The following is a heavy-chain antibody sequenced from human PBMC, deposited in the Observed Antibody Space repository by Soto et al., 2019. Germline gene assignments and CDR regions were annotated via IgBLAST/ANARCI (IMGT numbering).Heavy chain of an antibody. Sequence: QVQLVQSGGEVKKPGASVKVSCKASGYTFSSYGINWVRQAPGQGLEWLGWISPYDGYTKYAQILQGRVSMTTDTSTKTAYMEVRSLRSDDTAVYYCARGGYYDSSGSRNYHYYGMNVWGQGTTVTVSS. CDR1: GYTFSSYG. V-gene: IGHV1-18*01. CDR3: ARGGYYDSSGSRNYHYYGMNV. D-gene: IGHD3-22*01. J-gene: IGHJ6*02. CDR2: ISPYDGYT.